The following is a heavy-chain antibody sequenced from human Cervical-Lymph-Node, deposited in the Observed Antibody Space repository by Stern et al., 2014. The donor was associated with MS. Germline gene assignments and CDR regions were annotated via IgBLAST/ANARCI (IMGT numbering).Heavy chain of an antibody. CDR3: VRALGSSSFRYWFDP. D-gene: IGHD6-13*01. CDR1: GDSISSSNW. CDR2: IYHAGTT. V-gene: IGHV4-4*02. Sequence: VQLQESGPGLVKPSGTLSLTCAVSGDSISSSNWWSWVRQSPGKGLEWVGDIYHAGTTNYNSTLKSRLTISADNSKNQFSLKLTSVTAADTAVYYCVRALGSSSFRYWFDPWGQGTLVIVSA. J-gene: IGHJ5*02.